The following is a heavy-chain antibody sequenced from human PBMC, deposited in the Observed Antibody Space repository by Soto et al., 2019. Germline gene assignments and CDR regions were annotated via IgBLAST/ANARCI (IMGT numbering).Heavy chain of an antibody. Sequence: QVQLQESGPGLVKPSGTPSLTCAVSGNSISSSNWWSWVRQPPGKGLEWIGEIYHSGSTNYNPSLKSRVTISVDKSKNQFSLKLSSVTAADTAVYYCARDVGYHYDGSPAGQFDFWGQGTLVTVSS. D-gene: IGHD3-22*01. CDR3: ARDVGYHYDGSPAGQFDF. CDR2: IYHSGST. V-gene: IGHV4-4*02. CDR1: GNSISSSNW. J-gene: IGHJ4*02.